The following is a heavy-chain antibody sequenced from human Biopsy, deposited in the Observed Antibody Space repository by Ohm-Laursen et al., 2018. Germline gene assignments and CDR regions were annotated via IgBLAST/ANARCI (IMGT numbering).Heavy chain of an antibody. CDR2: IIPIFQTT. CDR1: GGTFTASG. D-gene: IGHD3-10*01. V-gene: IGHV1-69*06. CDR3: ACVGGLDWFGELVA. J-gene: IGHJ5*02. Sequence: SVYPSRTVFGGTFTASGTSWVRLAPGHGLEFVGGIIPIFQTTHYAQSFQGRVTIAVDKPASTAYMELSSLRSDDTAIYYCACVGGLDWFGELVAWGQGTLVTVSS.